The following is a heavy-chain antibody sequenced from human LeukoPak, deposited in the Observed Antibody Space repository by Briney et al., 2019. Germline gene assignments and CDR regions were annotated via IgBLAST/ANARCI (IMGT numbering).Heavy chain of an antibody. CDR3: ASTPGYSYGNDAFDI. CDR1: GFSFSSYG. J-gene: IGHJ3*02. V-gene: IGHV3-30*02. Sequence: GGSLRLSCEASGFSFSSYGLHWVRQAPGKGLEWVAFIRYDGSNTYYADSVKGRFTISRDNSKNTLYLHMNRLRAEDTAVYYCASTPGYSYGNDAFDIWGQGTMVTVSS. CDR2: IRYDGSNT. D-gene: IGHD5-18*01.